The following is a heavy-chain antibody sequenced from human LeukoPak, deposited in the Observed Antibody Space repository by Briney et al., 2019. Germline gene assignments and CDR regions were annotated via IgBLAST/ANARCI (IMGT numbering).Heavy chain of an antibody. CDR1: GYTFTNHY. CDR3: ARVQGQESNWFDP. D-gene: IGHD3-10*01. Sequence: ASVKVSCKASGYTFTNHYMHWVRQAPGQGLDWMGWISAYNGNTNYAQKLQGRVTMTTDTSTSTAYMELRSLRSDDTAVYYCARVQGQESNWFDPWGQGTLVTVSS. J-gene: IGHJ5*02. CDR2: ISAYNGNT. V-gene: IGHV1-18*04.